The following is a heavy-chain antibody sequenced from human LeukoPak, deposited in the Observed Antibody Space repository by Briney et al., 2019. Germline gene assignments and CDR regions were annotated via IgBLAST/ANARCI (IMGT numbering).Heavy chain of an antibody. J-gene: IGHJ6*02. V-gene: IGHV1-18*01. Sequence: ASVKVSCKASGYTFTSYAISWVRQAPGQGLERMGWISAYNGNTNYAQKLQGRVTMTTDTSTSTAYMELRNLRSDDTAVYYCARDPDILTGYYYYYGMDVWGQGTTVTVSS. D-gene: IGHD3-9*01. CDR3: ARDPDILTGYYYYYGMDV. CDR2: ISAYNGNT. CDR1: GYTFTSYA.